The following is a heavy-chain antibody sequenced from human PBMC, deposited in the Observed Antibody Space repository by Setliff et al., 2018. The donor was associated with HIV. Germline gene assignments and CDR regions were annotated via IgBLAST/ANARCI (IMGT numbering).Heavy chain of an antibody. D-gene: IGHD4-17*01. CDR2: IYYSGST. CDR1: GGSISSSSSF. Sequence: SETLSLTCTVSGGSISSSSSFWGWIRQPPGKGLEWIGSIYYSGSTYYNPSLQSRVTISVDTSKNQFSLKLSSVTAADTAVYYCARQKTVTTYFDYWGQGTQVTVSS. CDR3: ARQKTVTTYFDY. J-gene: IGHJ4*02. V-gene: IGHV4-39*01.